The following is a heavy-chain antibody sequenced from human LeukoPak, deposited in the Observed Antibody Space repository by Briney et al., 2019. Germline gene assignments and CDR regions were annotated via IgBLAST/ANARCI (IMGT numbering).Heavy chain of an antibody. Sequence: GGSLRLSCAASGFTFSGYAMSWVRQAPGKGLEWVSAISGSGGSTYYADSVKGRFTISRDNSKNTLYLQMNSLRAEDTAVYYCAKRLYYDSSGYYDYWGQGTLVTVSS. D-gene: IGHD3-22*01. CDR3: AKRLYYDSSGYYDY. CDR1: GFTFSGYA. CDR2: ISGSGGST. J-gene: IGHJ4*02. V-gene: IGHV3-23*01.